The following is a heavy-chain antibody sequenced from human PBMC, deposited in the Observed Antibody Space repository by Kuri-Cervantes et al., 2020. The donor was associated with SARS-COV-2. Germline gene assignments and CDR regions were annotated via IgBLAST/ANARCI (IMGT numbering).Heavy chain of an antibody. V-gene: IGHV3-21*01. D-gene: IGHD3-22*01. CDR1: GFTISSYT. Sequence: ETLSLTCAASGFTISSYTMGWARQAPGKGLEWLAASSASGVDTNHADSVKGRFTISRDNAKNSLYLQMNSLRAEDTAVYYCARDQDPHLITVVYFDFWGQGTLVTVSS. J-gene: IGHJ4*02. CDR2: SSASGVDT. CDR3: ARDQDPHLITVVYFDF.